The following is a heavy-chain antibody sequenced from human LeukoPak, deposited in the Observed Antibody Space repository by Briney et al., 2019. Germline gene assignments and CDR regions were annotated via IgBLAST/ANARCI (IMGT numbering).Heavy chain of an antibody. V-gene: IGHV1-58*02. J-gene: IGHJ4*02. CDR3: AADKYCSSTSCHPYFDY. CDR2: IVVGSGNT. Sequence: TSVKVSCKASGFTFTSSAMQWVRQARGQRLEWTGWIVVGSGNTNYAQKFQERVTITRDMSTSTAYMELSSLRSEDTAVYYCAADKYCSSTSCHPYFDYWGQGTLVTVSS. D-gene: IGHD2-2*01. CDR1: GFTFTSSA.